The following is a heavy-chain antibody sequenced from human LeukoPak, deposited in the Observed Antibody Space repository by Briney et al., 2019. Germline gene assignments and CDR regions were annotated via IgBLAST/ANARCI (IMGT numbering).Heavy chain of an antibody. Sequence: PGGSLRLSCAASGFTFSSYAMHWVRQAPGKGLEWVAVISYDGSNKYYADSVKGRFTISRDNAKNSLYLQMNSLRAEDTAVYYCARDRLGLYYYDSSGYGHPHDYWGQGTLVTVSS. CDR1: GFTFSSYA. V-gene: IGHV3-30-3*01. CDR2: ISYDGSNK. CDR3: ARDRLGLYYYDSSGYGHPHDY. D-gene: IGHD3-22*01. J-gene: IGHJ4*02.